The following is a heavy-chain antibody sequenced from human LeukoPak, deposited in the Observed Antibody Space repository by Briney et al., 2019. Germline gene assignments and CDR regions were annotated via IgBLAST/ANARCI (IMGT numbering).Heavy chain of an antibody. V-gene: IGHV3-7*01. D-gene: IGHD2-15*01. J-gene: IGHJ5*02. CDR1: GFTFRSYW. CDR3: ARWARYCSSGSCYSWFDP. Sequence: GGSLRLSCAASGFTFRSYWMSWVRQAPGKGLEWVANMKLDGSEEYYVDSVKGRFTISSDNAKNSLYLQMTSLRVDDPAVYYCARWARYCSSGSCYSWFDPWGQGTLVTVSS. CDR2: MKLDGSEE.